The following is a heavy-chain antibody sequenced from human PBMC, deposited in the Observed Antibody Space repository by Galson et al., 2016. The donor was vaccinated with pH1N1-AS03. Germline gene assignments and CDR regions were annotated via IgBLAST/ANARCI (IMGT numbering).Heavy chain of an antibody. CDR3: ASESLYGGYYFDY. J-gene: IGHJ4*02. CDR2: IWHDGNTQ. Sequence: SLRLSCAASGFTFSSYAIHWVRQAPGKGLDWVAVIWHDGNTQHYADSVKGRFIISRDNSKSTVSLQMNSLRAEDTAVYFCASESLYGGYYFDYWGQGALVTVSS. D-gene: IGHD2-8*01. V-gene: IGHV3-33*01. CDR1: GFTFSSYA.